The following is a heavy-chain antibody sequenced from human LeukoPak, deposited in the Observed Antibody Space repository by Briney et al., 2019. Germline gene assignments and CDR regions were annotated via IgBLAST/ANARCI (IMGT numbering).Heavy chain of an antibody. CDR2: ISSGTTI. J-gene: IGHJ4*02. V-gene: IGHV3-48*03. D-gene: IGHD3-22*01. Sequence: GGSLRLSCAASGFTFSSYGMNWVRQAPGKGLEWVSYISSGTTIYYADSVKGRFTISRDNAKNSLYLQMNSLRAEDTAVYYCARGEYYYDSSGSGIKTFDYWGQGTLVTVSS. CDR1: GFTFSSYG. CDR3: ARGEYYYDSSGSGIKTFDY.